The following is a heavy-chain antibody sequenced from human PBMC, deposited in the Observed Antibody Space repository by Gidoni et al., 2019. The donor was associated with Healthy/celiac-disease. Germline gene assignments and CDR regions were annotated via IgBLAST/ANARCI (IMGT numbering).Heavy chain of an antibody. CDR2: ISWNSGSI. CDR3: AKDGRYSSGWYLDY. V-gene: IGHV3-9*01. J-gene: IGHJ4*02. Sequence: EVQLVESGGGLVQPGRSLSLSCAASGFTFDDYAMHWVRQAPGKGLEWVSGISWNSGSIGYADSVKGRFTISRDNAKNSLYLQMNSLRAEDTALYYCAKDGRYSSGWYLDYWGQGTLVTVSS. D-gene: IGHD6-19*01. CDR1: GFTFDDYA.